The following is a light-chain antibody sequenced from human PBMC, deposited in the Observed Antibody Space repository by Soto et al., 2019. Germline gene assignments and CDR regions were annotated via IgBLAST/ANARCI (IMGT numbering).Light chain of an antibody. CDR2: DAS. J-gene: IGKJ1*01. CDR3: QQRSNWPT. V-gene: IGKV3-11*01. CDR1: QSVSSY. Sequence: EIVLTQSPAILSLSPGERATLSCRASQSVSSYLAWYQQKPGQAPRLLIYDASNRATGIPARFSGSGSGTDFTLTISSLGPEDFAVYYCQQRSNWPTFGQGTKVDIK.